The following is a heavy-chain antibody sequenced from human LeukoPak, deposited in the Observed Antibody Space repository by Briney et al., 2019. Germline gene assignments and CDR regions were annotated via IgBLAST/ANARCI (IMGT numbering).Heavy chain of an antibody. CDR3: AKVSSTLAAAGALSFDY. J-gene: IGHJ4*02. CDR2: VDPGDGEA. D-gene: IGHD6-13*01. V-gene: IGHV1-69-2*01. Sequence: VKVSCKASGYTFTDYFIHWVQQAPGKGLEWMGHVDPGDGEAVYADKFQRRVTLTADTSTGTVFMDVSSLTSDDSAVYYCAKVSSTLAAAGALSFDYWGQGTLVIVSS. CDR1: GYTFTDYF.